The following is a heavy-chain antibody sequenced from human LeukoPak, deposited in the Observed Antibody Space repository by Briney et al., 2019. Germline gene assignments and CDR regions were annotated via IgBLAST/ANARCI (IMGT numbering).Heavy chain of an antibody. CDR2: IIPIFGTA. D-gene: IGHD5-18*01. J-gene: IGHJ6*03. V-gene: IGHV1-69*01. CDR3: ATQDTAMDMDV. CDR1: GGTFSSYA. Sequence: ASVKVSCKASGGTFSSYAISWVRQAPGQGLEGMGGIIPIFGTANYAQKFQGRVKITADESTSTAYMELSSLRSEDTAVYYCATQDTAMDMDVWGKGTTVTVSS.